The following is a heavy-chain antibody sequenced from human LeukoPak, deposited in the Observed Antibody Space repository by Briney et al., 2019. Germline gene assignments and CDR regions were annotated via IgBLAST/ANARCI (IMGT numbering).Heavy chain of an antibody. J-gene: IGHJ3*02. Sequence: PSETLSLTCSVSGDSISIYYWNWIRQPPGKGLEWIGYIDHTGSTNYNPSLNSRVTISRDTSTNHFSLKLSSVTAADTAVYYCASLRKRGGAFDTWGLGTMVTVSS. CDR2: IDHTGST. CDR1: GDSISIYY. CDR3: ASLRKRGGAFDT. V-gene: IGHV4-59*01.